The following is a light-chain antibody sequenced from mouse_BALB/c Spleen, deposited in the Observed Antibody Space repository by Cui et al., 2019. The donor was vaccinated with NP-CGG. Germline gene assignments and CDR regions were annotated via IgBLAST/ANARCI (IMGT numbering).Light chain of an antibody. CDR1: TGAVTTSNY. V-gene: IGLV1*01. Sequence: QAVLTQESALTTSPGETVTLTCRSSTGAVTTSNYANWVQEKPDHLFTGLIGGTNNRAPGVPARFSGSLIGDKAALTITGAKTEDEAIYFCALWFSNHWVCGGGTKLTVL. CDR3: ALWFSNHWV. CDR2: GTN. J-gene: IGLJ1*01.